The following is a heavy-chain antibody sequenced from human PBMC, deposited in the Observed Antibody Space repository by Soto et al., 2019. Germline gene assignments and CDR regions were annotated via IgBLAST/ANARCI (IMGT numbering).Heavy chain of an antibody. CDR2: IRSNGGTT. CDR3: VKGQRYYYGSGSYYNDLALFDS. CDR1: GFTFSTYA. V-gene: IGHV3-64D*06. Sequence: PGGSLRLSCSASGFTFSTYAMHWVRQAPGKGLEYVSAIRSNGGTTYYADSVKGRFTISRDNSKNTLYLQMSSLRPEDTAVYYCVKGQRYYYGSGSYYNDLALFDSWGQGARVTVS. D-gene: IGHD3-10*01. J-gene: IGHJ4*02.